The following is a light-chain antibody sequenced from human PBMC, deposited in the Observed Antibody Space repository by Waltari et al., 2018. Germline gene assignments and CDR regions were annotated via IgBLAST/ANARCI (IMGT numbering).Light chain of an antibody. CDR2: LGF. CDR3: MQSLQTPIT. Sequence: DLVMTQSPLSLPVTPGEPASISCRSGQSLLHSNGNNYLGWYLQKPGQSPQLLIYLGFTRASGVADRFSGSGSGTDFTLKISRVEADDVGVYYCMQSLQTPITFGQGTRLEI. V-gene: IGKV2-28*01. J-gene: IGKJ5*01. CDR1: QSLLHSNGNNY.